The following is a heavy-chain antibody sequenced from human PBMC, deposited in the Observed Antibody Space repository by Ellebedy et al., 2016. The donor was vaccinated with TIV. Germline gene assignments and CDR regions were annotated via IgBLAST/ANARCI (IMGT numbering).Heavy chain of an antibody. Sequence: AASVKVSCKASGYTFTGYYMHWVRQAPGQGLEWMGWINPNSGGTNYAQKFQGRVTMTRDTSISTAYMELSRLRSDDTAVYYCARGSVEGAAAMAYYYYYGMDVWGQGTTVTVSS. CDR3: ARGSVEGAAAMAYYYYYGMDV. CDR1: GYTFTGYY. V-gene: IGHV1-2*02. CDR2: INPNSGGT. J-gene: IGHJ6*02. D-gene: IGHD5-18*01.